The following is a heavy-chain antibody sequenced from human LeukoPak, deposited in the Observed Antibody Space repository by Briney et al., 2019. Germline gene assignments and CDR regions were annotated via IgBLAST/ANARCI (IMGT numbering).Heavy chain of an antibody. CDR2: IYDSGST. V-gene: IGHV4-59*01. CDR3: ARDFRSGYPYYYYYGMDV. Sequence: PSETLSLTCIVSGGSISSYYWSWIRQPPGKGLEWIGYIYDSGSTNYSPSLKSRVTISVDTSKNQFSLKLSSVAAADTAVYYCARDFRSGYPYYYYYGMDVWGQGTTVTVSS. D-gene: IGHD3-3*01. J-gene: IGHJ6*02. CDR1: GGSISSYY.